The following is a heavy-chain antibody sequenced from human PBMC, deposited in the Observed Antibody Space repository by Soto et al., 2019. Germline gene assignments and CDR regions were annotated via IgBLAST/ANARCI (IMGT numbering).Heavy chain of an antibody. D-gene: IGHD5-12*01. CDR3: AKYRRTDAEGYRLDF. J-gene: IGHJ4*02. V-gene: IGHV4-39*07. Sequence: LETLSLTCTVSGSSISSSGYYWGWIRQPPGRGLEWIGSLYYNVGTYYNPSLQSRVAMSVDSSKNQFSLKVTSMTAADTAIYYCAKYRRTDAEGYRLDFWGPGTLVTVSS. CDR2: LYYNVGT. CDR1: GSSISSSGYY.